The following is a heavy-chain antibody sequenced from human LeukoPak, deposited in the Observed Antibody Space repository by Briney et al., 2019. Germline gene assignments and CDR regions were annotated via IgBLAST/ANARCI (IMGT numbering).Heavy chain of an antibody. CDR2: IIPIFGTA. V-gene: IGHV1-69*01. J-gene: IGHJ4*02. Sequence: SVKVSCKASGGTFSSYAISWVRQAPGQGLEWMGGIIPIFGTANYAQKFQGRVTITADESTSTAYMELSSLRSEDTAVYYCARQYTDGSGSYNFDYWGQGTLVTVSS. D-gene: IGHD3-10*01. CDR1: GGTFSSYA. CDR3: ARQYTDGSGSYNFDY.